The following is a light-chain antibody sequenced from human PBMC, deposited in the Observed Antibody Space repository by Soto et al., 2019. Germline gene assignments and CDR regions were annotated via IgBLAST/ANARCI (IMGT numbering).Light chain of an antibody. CDR1: HDINNY. CDR2: DSS. CDR3: QQFDNLPFT. V-gene: IGKV1-33*01. J-gene: IGKJ5*01. Sequence: DIQMTQSTSSLSASVGDRVTIICQASHDINNYLNWYQQKPGKAPKLLIYDSSNLEIGVPSRFSGSGYGTRFSFTISSLQPEDIATYYCQQFDNLPFTCGQGTRLEIK.